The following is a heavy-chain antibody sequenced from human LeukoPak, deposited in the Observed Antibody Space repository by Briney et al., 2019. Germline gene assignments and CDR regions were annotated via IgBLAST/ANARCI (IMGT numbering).Heavy chain of an antibody. J-gene: IGHJ4*02. Sequence: SETLFLTCTVSGGSISSSSYYWGWIRQPPGKGLEWIGSIYYSGSTYYNPSLKSRVTISVDTSKNQFSLKLSSVTAADTAVYYCARQSGGDYFDYWGQGTLVTVSS. CDR3: ARQSGGDYFDY. CDR2: IYYSGST. CDR1: GGSISSSSYY. V-gene: IGHV4-39*01. D-gene: IGHD3-10*01.